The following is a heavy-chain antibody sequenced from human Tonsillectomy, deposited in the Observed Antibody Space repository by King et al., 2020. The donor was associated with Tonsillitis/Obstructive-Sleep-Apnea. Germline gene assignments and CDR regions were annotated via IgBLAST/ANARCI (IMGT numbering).Heavy chain of an antibody. J-gene: IGHJ6*03. CDR3: SRIIASRPVVYYMDG. D-gene: IGHD6-6*01. Sequence: QLQESGPGLVRPSQTLSLTCSVSGVSVDSGGYYWTWLRQGPGKGLEWIGYIYHSGSTHFNPSLDSRVAISRDTSKNLFSLKFTSVTAADAAMYSFSRIIASRPVVYYMDGWGKGTTVTVSS. V-gene: IGHV4-31*03. CDR1: GVSVDSGGYY. CDR2: IYHSGST.